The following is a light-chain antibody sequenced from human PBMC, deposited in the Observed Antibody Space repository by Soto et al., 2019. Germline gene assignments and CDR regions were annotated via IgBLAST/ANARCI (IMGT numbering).Light chain of an antibody. CDR3: QQYNDLWA. CDR1: QNIYSW. CDR2: KAS. V-gene: IGKV1-5*03. Sequence: DIQMTQSPSILSASVGDRVTITCRASQNIYSWLAWYQQKPGKAPKLLIYKASSLESGVPSRFSGSGSGTEFTLTISSLQPDDFATYYCQQYNDLWAFGQGTKVEV. J-gene: IGKJ1*01.